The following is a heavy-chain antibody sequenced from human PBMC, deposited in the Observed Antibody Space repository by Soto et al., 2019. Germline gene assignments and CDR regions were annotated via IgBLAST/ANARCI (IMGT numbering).Heavy chain of an antibody. CDR1: GFTFSSYA. J-gene: IGHJ4*02. Sequence: GGSLRLSCVASGFTFSSYAMGWVRQAPGKGLEWVSAISGSGGSTYYADSVKGRFTISRDNSKNTLYLQMNSLRAEDTAVYYCAKSVNIVATTHFDYWGQGTLVTVSS. V-gene: IGHV3-23*01. D-gene: IGHD5-12*01. CDR2: ISGSGGST. CDR3: AKSVNIVATTHFDY.